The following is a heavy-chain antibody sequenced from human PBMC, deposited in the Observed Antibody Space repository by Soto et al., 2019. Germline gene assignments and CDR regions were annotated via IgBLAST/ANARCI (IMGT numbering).Heavy chain of an antibody. D-gene: IGHD3-3*01. Sequence: ASVKVSCKASGYTFTSYAMHWVRQAPGQRLEWMGWINAGNGNTKYSQKFQGRVTITRDTSASTAYMELSSLRSEDTAVYYGARDHDFWSGYYLYWGQGTLVTVSS. J-gene: IGHJ4*02. CDR2: INAGNGNT. V-gene: IGHV1-3*01. CDR3: ARDHDFWSGYYLY. CDR1: GYTFTSYA.